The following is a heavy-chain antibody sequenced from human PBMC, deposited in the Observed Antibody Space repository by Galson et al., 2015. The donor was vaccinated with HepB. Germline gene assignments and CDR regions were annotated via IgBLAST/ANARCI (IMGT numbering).Heavy chain of an antibody. CDR2: ISSGGGTQ. V-gene: IGHV3-30*18. CDR1: GFTFSNHG. Sequence: SLRLSCAASGFTFSNHGIHWVRQAPGKGVEWVAVISSGGGTQYLADSVRGRVTLSRDNPKNTVYLQMNSLGAEDAAVYYCAKEIMVHAGDWYFDLWGRGTLVTVSS. CDR3: AKEIMVHAGDWYFDL. D-gene: IGHD2-8*01. J-gene: IGHJ2*01.